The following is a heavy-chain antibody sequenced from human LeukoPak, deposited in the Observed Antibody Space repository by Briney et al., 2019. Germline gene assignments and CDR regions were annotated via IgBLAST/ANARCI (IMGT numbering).Heavy chain of an antibody. D-gene: IGHD3-10*01. CDR1: GFTFSSFA. CDR3: AKVIGFGGLIPIDY. CDR2: ISGSGGST. J-gene: IGHJ4*02. V-gene: IGHV3-23*01. Sequence: PGGSLRLSCAASGFTFSSFAMSWVRQAPGKGLEWVSTISGSGGSTYYADSVKGRFTISRDNSKTTLYLQMNSLRTEDTAVYYCAKVIGFGGLIPIDYWGQGTLVTVSS.